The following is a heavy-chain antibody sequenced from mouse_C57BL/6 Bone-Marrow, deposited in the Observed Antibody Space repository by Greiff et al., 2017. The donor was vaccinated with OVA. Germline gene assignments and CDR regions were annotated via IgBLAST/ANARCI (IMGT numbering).Heavy chain of an antibody. CDR3: ARHGGKGYFDV. D-gene: IGHD1-1*02. V-gene: IGHV5-12*01. J-gene: IGHJ1*03. Sequence: EVNLVESGGGLVQPGGSLKLSCAASGFTFSDYYMYWVRQTPEKRLEWVAYISNGGGSTYYPDTVKGRFTISRDNAKNTLYLQMSRLKSEDTAMYYCARHGGKGYFDVWGTGTTVTVSS. CDR1: GFTFSDYY. CDR2: ISNGGGST.